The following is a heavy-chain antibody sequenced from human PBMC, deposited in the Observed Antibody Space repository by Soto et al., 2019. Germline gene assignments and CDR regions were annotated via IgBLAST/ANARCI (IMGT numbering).Heavy chain of an antibody. CDR3: GSKLGPYYYGLDV. CDR2: IYHTGIA. V-gene: IGHV4-4*02. Sequence: QMQLRESGPGLVKPSGTLSLTCTVSGDSITNNPWWSWVRHPPGKVPELIGEIYHTGIANYNPSLERRVAFSVDKSKTQFSLSLTSVTAADTAVYYCGSKLGPYYYGLDVWGQGTTVTVSS. CDR1: GDSITNNPW. D-gene: IGHD3-16*01. J-gene: IGHJ6*02.